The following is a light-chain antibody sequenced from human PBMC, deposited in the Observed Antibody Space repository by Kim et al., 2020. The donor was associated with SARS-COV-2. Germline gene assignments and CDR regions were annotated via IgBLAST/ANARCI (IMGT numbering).Light chain of an antibody. Sequence: SPGERATLSCRASQSVSTDSAWYQQKSGQAPRLLIYGASTRATGIPGRFSGSGSETEFTLTISGLQSEDLAVYYCQQYKNWSPITFGQGTRLEIK. V-gene: IGKV3D-15*01. CDR1: QSVSTD. CDR3: QQYKNWSPIT. CDR2: GAS. J-gene: IGKJ5*01.